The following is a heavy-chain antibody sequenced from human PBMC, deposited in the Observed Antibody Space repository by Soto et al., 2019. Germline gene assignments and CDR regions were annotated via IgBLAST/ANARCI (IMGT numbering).Heavy chain of an antibody. CDR2: IRSKAYGGTT. Sequence: SLRLSCTASGFTFGDYAMSWVRQAPGKGLEWVGFIRSKAYGGTTEYAASVKGRFTISRDDSKSIAYLQMNSLKTEDTAVYYCTRENWNYVYYGMDVWGQGTTVTVSS. D-gene: IGHD1-1*01. V-gene: IGHV3-49*04. J-gene: IGHJ6*02. CDR1: GFTFGDYA. CDR3: TRENWNYVYYGMDV.